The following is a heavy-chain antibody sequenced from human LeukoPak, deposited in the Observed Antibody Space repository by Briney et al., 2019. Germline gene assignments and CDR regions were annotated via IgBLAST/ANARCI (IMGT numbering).Heavy chain of an antibody. D-gene: IGHD3-10*01. CDR3: LVRGIMNWFDP. CDR2: INPYSGAT. Sequence: GASVKVSCKASGYTFTDYFINWVRQAPGQGLEWMGWINPYSGATNYVQKFQGRVLMTRDTSISTAYMELSRLRSDDTAAYYCLVRGIMNWFDPWGPGTLVTVSS. V-gene: IGHV1-2*02. CDR1: GYTFTDYF. J-gene: IGHJ5*02.